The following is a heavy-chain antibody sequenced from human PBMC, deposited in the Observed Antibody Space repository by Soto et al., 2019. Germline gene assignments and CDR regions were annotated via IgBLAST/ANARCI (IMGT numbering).Heavy chain of an antibody. D-gene: IGHD6-13*01. Sequence: SETLSLTCTVSVGSISSSSYYWGWILHPPGKGLEWIGSIYYSWSTYYNPSLKSRVTISVDTSKNQFSMKLSSVTDADTAVYHCARQGPSSSWYFYFEYWGQGTLVTFSS. CDR1: VGSISSSSYY. CDR2: IYYSWST. J-gene: IGHJ4*02. V-gene: IGHV4-39*01. CDR3: ARQGPSSSWYFYFEY.